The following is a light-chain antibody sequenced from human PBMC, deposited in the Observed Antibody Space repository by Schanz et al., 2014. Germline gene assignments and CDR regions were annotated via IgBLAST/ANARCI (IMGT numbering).Light chain of an antibody. Sequence: QSVLTQPASVSGSPGQSITIPCTGISSDVGSYNLVSWYQQHPGKAPKLMIYEGSKRPSGVSNRFSGSKSGNTASLTISGLQAEDEADYYCCSYAGGSTWVFGGGTKLTVL. J-gene: IGLJ3*02. CDR2: EGS. V-gene: IGLV2-23*01. CDR3: CSYAGGSTWV. CDR1: SSDVGSYNL.